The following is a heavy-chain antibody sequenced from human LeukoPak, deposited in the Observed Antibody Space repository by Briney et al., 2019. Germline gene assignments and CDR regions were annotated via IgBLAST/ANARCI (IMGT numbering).Heavy chain of an antibody. CDR1: GGSISSSSYY. D-gene: IGHD6-6*01. CDR3: AREYSSSSWFDP. J-gene: IGHJ5*02. V-gene: IGHV4-39*02. Sequence: SETLSLTCTVSGGSISSSSYYWGWLRQPPGKGLEWIGSIYYSGSTYYNPSLKSRVTISVDTSKNQFSLKLSSVTAADTAVYYCAREYSSSSWFDPWGQGTLVTVSS. CDR2: IYYSGST.